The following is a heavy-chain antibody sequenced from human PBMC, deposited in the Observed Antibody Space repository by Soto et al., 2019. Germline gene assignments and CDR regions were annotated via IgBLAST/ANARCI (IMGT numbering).Heavy chain of an antibody. Sequence: VASVKVSCKASGGTFSSYAISWVRQAPGQGLEWMGGIIPIFGTANYAQKFQGRVTITADESTSTAYMELSSLRSEDTAVYYCESIGYCSGGRCDYWGQGTLVTVSS. CDR3: ESIGYCSGGRCDY. V-gene: IGHV1-69*13. J-gene: IGHJ4*02. CDR2: IIPIFGTA. CDR1: GGTFSSYA. D-gene: IGHD2-15*01.